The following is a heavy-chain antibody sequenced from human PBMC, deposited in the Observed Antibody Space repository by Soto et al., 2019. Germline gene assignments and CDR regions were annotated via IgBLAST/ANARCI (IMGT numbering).Heavy chain of an antibody. CDR1: GGSISSGDYS. J-gene: IGHJ4*02. CDR3: ARHEAPSGWYFDY. V-gene: IGHV4-30-2*01. Sequence: SETLSLTCAVSGGSISSGDYSWSWIRQPPGKGLEWIGYIYHSGSTYYNPSLKSRVTISVDRSKNQFSLKLSSVTAADTAVYYCARHEAPSGWYFDYWGQGTLVTVSS. D-gene: IGHD6-19*01. CDR2: IYHSGST.